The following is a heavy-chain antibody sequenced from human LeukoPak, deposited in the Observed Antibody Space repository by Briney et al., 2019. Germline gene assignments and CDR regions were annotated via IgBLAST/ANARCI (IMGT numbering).Heavy chain of an antibody. D-gene: IGHD1-26*01. CDR3: ARDRGGSYYDAFDI. CDR2: ITWNSGNI. Sequence: GGSLRLSCAASGFTFDDYAMHWVRHAPGKGLEWVSGITWNSGNIDYADSVKGRFTISRDNAKNSLYLQMNSLRAEDTALYYCARDRGGSYYDAFDIWGQGTMVTVSS. V-gene: IGHV3-9*01. CDR1: GFTFDDYA. J-gene: IGHJ3*02.